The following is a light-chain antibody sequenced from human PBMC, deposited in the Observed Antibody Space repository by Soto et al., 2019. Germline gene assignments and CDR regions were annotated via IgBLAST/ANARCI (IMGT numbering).Light chain of an antibody. CDR2: GAS. Sequence: EIVMTQSPDTLSVXXWXXXXLXXXXSQSISSNLAWYQQKPGQAPRLVIFGASTRATGIPARFSGSGSGTEFTLTISSLQSEDFAVYYCQQYNNWPPITFGQGTRLEIK. V-gene: IGKV3-15*01. CDR1: QSISSN. J-gene: IGKJ5*01. CDR3: QQYNNWPPIT.